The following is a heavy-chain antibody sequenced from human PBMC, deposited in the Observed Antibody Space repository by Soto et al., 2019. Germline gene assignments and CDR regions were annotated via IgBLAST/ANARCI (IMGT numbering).Heavy chain of an antibody. CDR1: GGSISSSSYY. D-gene: IGHD6-13*01. V-gene: IGHV4-39*01. J-gene: IGHJ1*01. Sequence: PSETLSLTCTVSGGSISSSSYYWGWIRQPPGKGLEWIGSIYYSGSTYYNPSLKSRVTISVDTSKNQFSLELSSVTAADTAVYYCASGIAAAGAAEYFQHWGQGTLVTVSS. CDR2: IYYSGST. CDR3: ASGIAAAGAAEYFQH.